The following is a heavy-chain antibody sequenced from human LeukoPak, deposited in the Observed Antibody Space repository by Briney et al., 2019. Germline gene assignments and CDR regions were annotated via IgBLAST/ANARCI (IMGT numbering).Heavy chain of an antibody. CDR2: IYYSGST. Sequence: TLRLSCAASGFTFSIYPMSWVRQAPGKGLEWIGYIYYSGSTYYNPSLKSRVTISVDTSKNQFSLKLSSVTAADTAVYYCARVQGYLQWGQGTLVTVSS. CDR3: ARVQGYLQ. J-gene: IGHJ4*02. V-gene: IGHV4-30-4*08. CDR1: GFTFSIYP. D-gene: IGHD1-1*01.